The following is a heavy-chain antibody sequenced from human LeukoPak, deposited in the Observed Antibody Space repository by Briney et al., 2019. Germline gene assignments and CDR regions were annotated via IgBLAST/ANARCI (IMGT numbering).Heavy chain of an antibody. CDR3: AREDTPMVTPFDY. J-gene: IGHJ4*02. V-gene: IGHV4-59*12. CDR1: GGSISSYY. D-gene: IGHD5-18*01. CDR2: IYYSGST. Sequence: SETLSLTCTVSGGSISSYYWSWIRQPPGKGLEWIGYIYYSGSTNYNPSLKSRVTISVDTSKNQFSLKLSSVTAADTAVYYCAREDTPMVTPFDYWGQGTLVTVSS.